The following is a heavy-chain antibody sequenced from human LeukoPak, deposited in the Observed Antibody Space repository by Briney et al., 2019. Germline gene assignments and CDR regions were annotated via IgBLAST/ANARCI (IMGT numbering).Heavy chain of an antibody. J-gene: IGHJ6*03. V-gene: IGHV1-69*01. D-gene: IGHD6-6*01. CDR2: IIPIFGTA. CDR1: GGTFSSYA. Sequence: GASVKVSCKASGGTFSSYAISWVRQAPGQGHEWMGGIIPIFGTANYAQKFQGRVTITADESTSTAYMELSSLRSEDTAVYYCARAGAAHRGYYYMDVWGKGTTVTVSS. CDR3: ARAGAAHRGYYYMDV.